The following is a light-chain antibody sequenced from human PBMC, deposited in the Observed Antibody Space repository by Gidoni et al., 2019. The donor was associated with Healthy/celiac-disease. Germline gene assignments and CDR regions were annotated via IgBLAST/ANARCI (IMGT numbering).Light chain of an antibody. CDR2: GAS. V-gene: IGKV3-20*01. Sequence: ELVLTQSPVTLSLSPVERATLSCRASQSFSSRYLAWDQQTPGQAPRLLIDGASSRATGIPDRFSGSGSGTDFTLTISRLEPEDFAVYYCQQYGSSPQTFGQGTKLEIK. CDR1: QSFSSRY. J-gene: IGKJ2*01. CDR3: QQYGSSPQT.